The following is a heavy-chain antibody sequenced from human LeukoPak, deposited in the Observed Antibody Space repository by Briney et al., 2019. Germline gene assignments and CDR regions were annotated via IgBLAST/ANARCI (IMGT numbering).Heavy chain of an antibody. J-gene: IGHJ5*02. Sequence: ASVKVSCKASGYTFTSYYMHWGRQPPGQGLEWMGIINPSGGSTSYAQKFQGRVTMTRDMSTSTVYMELSSLRSEDTAVYYCALSRYYDINWFDPWGQGTLVTVSS. CDR2: INPSGGST. D-gene: IGHD3-9*01. V-gene: IGHV1-46*03. CDR3: ALSRYYDINWFDP. CDR1: GYTFTSYY.